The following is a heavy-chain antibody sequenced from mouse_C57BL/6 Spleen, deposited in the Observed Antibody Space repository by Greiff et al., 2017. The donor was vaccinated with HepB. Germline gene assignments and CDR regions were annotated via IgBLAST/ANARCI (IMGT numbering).Heavy chain of an antibody. V-gene: IGHV1-69*01. CDR2: IDPSDSYT. CDR1: GYTFTSYW. J-gene: IGHJ2*01. D-gene: IGHD2-1*01. Sequence: QVQLQQPGAELVMPGASVKLSCKASGYTFTSYWMHWVKQRPGQGLEWIGEIDPSDSYTNYNQKFKGKSTLTVDKSSSTADMQLSSLTSEDSAVYYCARDYGNSYFDYWGQGTTLTVSS. CDR3: ARDYGNSYFDY.